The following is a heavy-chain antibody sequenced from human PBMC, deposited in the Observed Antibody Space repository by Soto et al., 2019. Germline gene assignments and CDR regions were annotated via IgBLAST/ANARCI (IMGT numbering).Heavy chain of an antibody. CDR2: INHSGST. V-gene: IGHV4-34*01. Sequence: SETLSLTCAVYGGSFSGYYWSWIRQPPGKGLEWIGEINHSGSTNYNPSLKSRVTISVDTSKNQFSLKLSSVTAADTAVYYCARGPYLGYCSSTGCLFCFAPWGQGPLVPVSS. CDR3: ARGPYLGYCSSTGCLFCFAP. D-gene: IGHD2-2*01. CDR1: GGSFSGYY. J-gene: IGHJ5*02.